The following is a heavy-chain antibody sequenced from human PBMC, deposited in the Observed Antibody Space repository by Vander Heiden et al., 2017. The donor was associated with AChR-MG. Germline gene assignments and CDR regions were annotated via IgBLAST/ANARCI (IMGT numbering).Heavy chain of an antibody. V-gene: IGHV1-69*06. CDR3: ASRGGNYYDSSGYLNAFDI. J-gene: IGHJ3*02. CDR1: GGTFSSYA. CDR2: IIPIFGTA. Sequence: QVQLVQSGAEVKKPGSSVKVSCKASGGTFSSYAISWVRQAPGQGLEWMGGIIPIFGTANYAQKFQGRVTITADKSTSTAYMELSSLRSEDTAVYYCASRGGNYYDSSGYLNAFDIWGQGTMVTVSS. D-gene: IGHD3-22*01.